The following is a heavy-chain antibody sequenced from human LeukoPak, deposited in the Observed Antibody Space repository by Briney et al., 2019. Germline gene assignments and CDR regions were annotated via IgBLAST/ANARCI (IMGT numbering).Heavy chain of an antibody. CDR3: ASDDYYDSSAYLRWAFDI. Sequence: AGGSLTLSCAASGFTFSDYYMSWIRQAPGKGLEWVSYISSSGSTIYYAGSVKGRFTISRDNAKNSLYLQMNSLRAEDTAVYYCASDDYYDSSAYLRWAFDIWGQGTMVTVSS. J-gene: IGHJ3*02. CDR2: ISSSGSTI. CDR1: GFTFSDYY. D-gene: IGHD3-22*01. V-gene: IGHV3-11*01.